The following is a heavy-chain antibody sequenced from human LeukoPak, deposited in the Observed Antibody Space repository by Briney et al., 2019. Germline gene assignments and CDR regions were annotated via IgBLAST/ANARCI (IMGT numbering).Heavy chain of an antibody. D-gene: IGHD3-22*01. Sequence: SGPTLVNPTQTLTLTCTFSGFSLSTSGMCVSWIRQPPGEALEWLARIDWDDDKYYSTSLKTRLTISKDTSKNQVVLTMTNMDPVDTATYYCARSYYDSSGYSYYFDYWGQGTLVTVSS. V-gene: IGHV2-70*11. CDR1: GFSLSTSGMC. CDR2: IDWDDDK. J-gene: IGHJ4*02. CDR3: ARSYYDSSGYSYYFDY.